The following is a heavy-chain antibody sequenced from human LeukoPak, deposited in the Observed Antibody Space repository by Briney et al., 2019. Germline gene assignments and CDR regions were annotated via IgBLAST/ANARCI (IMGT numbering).Heavy chain of an antibody. CDR1: GFRFSSYW. CDR2: TQPDGGAQ. V-gene: IGHV3-7*01. J-gene: IGHJ4*02. D-gene: IGHD3-3*01. Sequence: GGSLRLSCAASGFRFSSYWMSWVRRAPGKGLEWVASTQPDGGAQYYVDSVRGRFTISRDNAKNSLYLQMNSLRDADTAIYYCLRHHDLWGQGTLVTVSS. CDR3: LRHHDL.